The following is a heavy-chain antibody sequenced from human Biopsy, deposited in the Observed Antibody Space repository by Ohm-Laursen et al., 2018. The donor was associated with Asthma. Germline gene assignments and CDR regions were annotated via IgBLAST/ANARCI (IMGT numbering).Heavy chain of an antibody. V-gene: IGHV3-53*01. J-gene: IGHJ4*02. D-gene: IGHD3-22*01. Sequence: SLRLSCAASGFAVSRDHMFWVRQAPGKGLEWVSVIYSGGTSHTADFVRGRFTISRDYSKKTLYLQMHSLRAEDKDVFYCARGDSSNWSHYYFDYWGQGTLVTVSS. CDR2: IYSGGTS. CDR3: ARGDSSNWSHYYFDY. CDR1: GFAVSRDH.